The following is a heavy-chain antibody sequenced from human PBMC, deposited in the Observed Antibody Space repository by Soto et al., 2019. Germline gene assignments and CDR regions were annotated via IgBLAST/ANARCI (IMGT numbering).Heavy chain of an antibody. CDR2: IYYSGST. V-gene: IGHV4-39*01. Sequence: SETLSLTCTVSGGSISSSSYYWGWIRQPPGKGLEWIGSIYYSGSTYYNPSLKSRVTISVDTSKNQFSLKLSSVTAADTAVYYCAGSMVRGVPFDYWGQGTLVTVSS. J-gene: IGHJ4*02. CDR1: GGSISSSSYY. CDR3: AGSMVRGVPFDY. D-gene: IGHD3-10*01.